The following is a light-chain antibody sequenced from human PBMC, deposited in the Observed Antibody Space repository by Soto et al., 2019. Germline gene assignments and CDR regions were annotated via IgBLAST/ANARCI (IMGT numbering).Light chain of an antibody. CDR2: KAS. CDR3: QQYNSYPWA. CDR1: QSISSW. Sequence: DIQMTQSPSTLSASVGDRVTITCRASQSISSWLAWYQQKPGKAPKLLIYKASSLESGVPSRFIGSGSGTEFTRTISSLQPNDFATYYCQQYNSYPWAFGQGTKVEIK. J-gene: IGKJ1*01. V-gene: IGKV1-5*03.